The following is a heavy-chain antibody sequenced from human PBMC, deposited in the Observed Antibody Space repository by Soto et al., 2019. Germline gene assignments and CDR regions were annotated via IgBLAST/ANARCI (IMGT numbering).Heavy chain of an antibody. J-gene: IGHJ5*02. CDR2: ISLYSDGT. V-gene: IGHV1-18*01. CDR1: GYTFSSYG. D-gene: IGHD2-2*01. CDR3: ARVVPGAEAWFGP. Sequence: ASVKVSFKTSGYTFSSYGITWVRQAPGQPLEWLGWISLYSDGTNYAQKFQGRVSMTTDTSTTTAYMELRSLRSDDTAVYYCARVVPGAEAWFGPWGQGTLVTVSS.